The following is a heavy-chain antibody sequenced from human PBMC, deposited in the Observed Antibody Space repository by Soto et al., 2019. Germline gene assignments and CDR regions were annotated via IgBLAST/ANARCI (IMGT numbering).Heavy chain of an antibody. CDR1: GFTLSDYA. CDR3: ARDRXSSWSLGVYYGMDV. V-gene: IGHV3-23*01. CDR2: ICDSGDST. D-gene: IGHD6-13*01. Sequence: GGSLRLSCAASGFTLSDYAMSWVRQAPGKGLQWVSVICDSGDSTYYADSVKGRFTISRDRSKNTLYLQMNSLRAEDTAVYYCARDRXSSWSLGVYYGMDVWGQGTTVTVSS. J-gene: IGHJ6*02.